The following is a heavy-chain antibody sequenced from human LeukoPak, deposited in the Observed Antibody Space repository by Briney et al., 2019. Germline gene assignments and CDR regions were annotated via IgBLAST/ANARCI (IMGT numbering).Heavy chain of an antibody. CDR2: VDYSGGT. CDR1: GASMRNSDYY. V-gene: IGHV4-39*01. D-gene: IGHD5-18*01. Sequence: PSDTLSLTCTVSGASMRNSDYYWGWIRQAPGKGLEWIGSVDYSGGTYYNPSLKGRATIAVDTSQKQVSLKVNSVTAADTAVYFCARRSNKGPYSYITNDYWGQGTLVTVSS. J-gene: IGHJ4*02. CDR3: ARRSNKGPYSYITNDY.